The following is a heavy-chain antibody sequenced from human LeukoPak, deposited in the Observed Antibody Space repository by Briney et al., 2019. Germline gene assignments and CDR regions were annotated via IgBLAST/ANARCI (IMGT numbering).Heavy chain of an antibody. J-gene: IGHJ5*02. CDR1: GYSFTSYW. D-gene: IGHD1-26*01. CDR3: ARHPIEGATQSWFDP. Sequence: GESLKISCKGSGYSFTSYWIGWVRQMPGKGLEWMGIIYPGGSDTRYSPSFQGQVTISADKSISTAYLQWSSLKASDTAMYYCARHPIEGATQSWFDPWGQGTLVTVSS. V-gene: IGHV5-51*01. CDR2: IYPGGSDT.